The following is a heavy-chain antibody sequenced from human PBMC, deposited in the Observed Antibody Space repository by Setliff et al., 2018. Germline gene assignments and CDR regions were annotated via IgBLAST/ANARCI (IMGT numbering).Heavy chain of an antibody. Sequence: ASVKVSCKSSGYTFTGYYMHWVRQAPGQGLEWMGRINPSSGVTDDAQNFLGRVTMTRDTAISTAYMELSRLTSDDTAVYYCARAEYTSSSLYYYMDVWGKGTTVTVSS. J-gene: IGHJ6*03. CDR1: GYTFTGYY. CDR3: ARAEYTSSSLYYYMDV. V-gene: IGHV1-2*06. CDR2: INPSSGVT. D-gene: IGHD6-6*01.